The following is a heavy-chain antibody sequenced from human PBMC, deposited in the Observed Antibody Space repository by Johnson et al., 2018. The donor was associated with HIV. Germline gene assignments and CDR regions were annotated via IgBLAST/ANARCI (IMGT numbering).Heavy chain of an antibody. CDR1: GFTFSSYA. V-gene: IGHV3-30*14. Sequence: QVQLVESGGGLIQPGGSLRLSCAASGFTFSSYAMSWVRQAPGKGLEWVAVISYDGSNKYYADSVKGRFTISRDNSKNTLYLQMNSLRAEDTAVYYCARAKQRADAFDIWGQGTMVTVSS. CDR2: ISYDGSNK. D-gene: IGHD6-25*01. CDR3: ARAKQRADAFDI. J-gene: IGHJ3*02.